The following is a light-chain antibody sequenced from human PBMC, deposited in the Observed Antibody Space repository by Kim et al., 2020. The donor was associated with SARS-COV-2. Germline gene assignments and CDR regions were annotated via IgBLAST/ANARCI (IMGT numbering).Light chain of an antibody. CDR1: STNIGSNY. V-gene: IGLV1-47*01. J-gene: IGLJ7*01. CDR2: RNN. CDR3: AAWDDSLSGPV. Sequence: GQQFAISYSGSSTNIGSNYVYWYQQLPVTAPKLLIYRNNQRPSGVPDRFSGSKSGTSASLAISGLRSEDEADYYCAAWDDSLSGPVFGGGTQLTVL.